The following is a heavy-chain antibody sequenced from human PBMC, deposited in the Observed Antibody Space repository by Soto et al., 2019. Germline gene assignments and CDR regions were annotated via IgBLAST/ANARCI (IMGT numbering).Heavy chain of an antibody. CDR1: GFTFTSFA. Sequence: EMQLLESGGGLVQPGGSLRLSCAASGFTFTSFAMNWVRQAPGKGLDWVSGISGGGGSTYSSDSVKGRFTISRDNSKNTLYLQMSSMRAEDTAVYYCARGFSAGKGSPSDFWGQGALGTVCS. CDR2: ISGGGGST. CDR3: ARGFSAGKGSPSDF. D-gene: IGHD6-13*01. J-gene: IGHJ4*02. V-gene: IGHV3-23*01.